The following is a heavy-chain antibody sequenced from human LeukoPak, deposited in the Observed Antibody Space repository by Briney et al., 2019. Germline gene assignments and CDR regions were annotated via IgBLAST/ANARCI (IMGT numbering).Heavy chain of an antibody. D-gene: IGHD3-22*01. V-gene: IGHV4-59*01. Sequence: SETLSLTCTVSGGSISSYYWSWIRQPPGKGLEWIGYIYYSGGTNYNPSLKSRVTISVDTSKNQFSLKLSSVTAADTAVYYCARASYYYDSSGYFITRVAEYYLDYWGQGTLVTVSS. CDR2: IYYSGGT. J-gene: IGHJ4*02. CDR3: ARASYYYDSSGYFITRVAEYYLDY. CDR1: GGSISSYY.